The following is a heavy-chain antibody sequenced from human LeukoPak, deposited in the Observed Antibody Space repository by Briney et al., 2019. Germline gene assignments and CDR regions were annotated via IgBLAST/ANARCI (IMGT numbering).Heavy chain of an antibody. CDR3: ATSRTFDY. CDR2: IKQDGSEK. D-gene: IGHD1-7*01. CDR1: GFSFSNNY. Sequence: PGGSLRLSCVVSGFSFSNNYIIWVRQAPGKGLEWVANIKQDGSEKYYVDSVKGRFTISRDNAENSLYLQMNSLRAEDTAVYYCATSRTFDYWGQGTLVTVSS. J-gene: IGHJ4*02. V-gene: IGHV3-7*01.